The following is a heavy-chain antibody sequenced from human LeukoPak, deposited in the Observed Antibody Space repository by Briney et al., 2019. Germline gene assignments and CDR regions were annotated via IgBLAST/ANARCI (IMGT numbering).Heavy chain of an antibody. V-gene: IGHV1-69*06. CDR3: ARGFTQQLDTDYYYYYMDV. CDR2: IIPIFGTA. CDR1: GYTFTGYY. D-gene: IGHD6-13*01. J-gene: IGHJ6*03. Sequence: ASVKVSCKASGYTFTGYYMHWVRQAPGQGLEWMGGIIPIFGTANYAQKFQGRVTITADKSTSTAYMELSSLRSEDTAVYYCARGFTQQLDTDYYYYYMDVWGKGTTVTVSS.